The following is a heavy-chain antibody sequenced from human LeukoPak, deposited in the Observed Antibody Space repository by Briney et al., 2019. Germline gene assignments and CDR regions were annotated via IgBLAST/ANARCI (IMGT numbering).Heavy chain of an antibody. CDR1: VFSLSDFW. CDR3: ARGKRGFGDPYSYFDY. D-gene: IGHD3-16*01. J-gene: IGHJ4*02. V-gene: IGHV3-74*01. CDR2: LNCDGRSA. Sequence: GGSLRLSCRASVFSLSDFWMHGVRQAPGEGLMWVSRLNCDGRSAGYADFVKGRFTISRDNSKNTLAMQMDSLTVEDTGVYYCARGKRGFGDPYSYFDYWGQGVLVTVSS.